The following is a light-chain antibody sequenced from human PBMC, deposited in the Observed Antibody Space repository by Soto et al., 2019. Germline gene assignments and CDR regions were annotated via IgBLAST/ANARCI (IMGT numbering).Light chain of an antibody. Sequence: QMAESRSAMSGYVGDRGPINCRSRQSISSYLNWYQQKRGTAPKLLIDAASSLQSGVPSRFSGSGSGTDFTITISSLQPEDFATYYCQQSYSTPWTFGQGTKVDIK. CDR1: QSISSY. CDR3: QQSYSTPWT. V-gene: IGKV1-39*01. J-gene: IGKJ1*01. CDR2: AAS.